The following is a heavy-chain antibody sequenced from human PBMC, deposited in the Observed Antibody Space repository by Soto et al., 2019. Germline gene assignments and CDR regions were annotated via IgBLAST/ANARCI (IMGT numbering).Heavy chain of an antibody. J-gene: IGHJ4*02. V-gene: IGHV2-5*01. CDR1: GFSLSTSGVG. Sequence: QITLKASGPTLVKPTQPLTLTCTFSGFSLSTSGVGVGWIRQPPGKALEWLALIYWNDDKRYSPSLKSRLTITKDTSKNQVVLTMTNMDPVDTATYYCARNRGYFDYWGQGTLVTVSS. CDR3: ARNRGYFDY. CDR2: IYWNDDK. D-gene: IGHD1-1*01.